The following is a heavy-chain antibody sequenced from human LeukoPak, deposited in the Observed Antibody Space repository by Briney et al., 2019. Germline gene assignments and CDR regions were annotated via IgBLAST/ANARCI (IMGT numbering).Heavy chain of an antibody. V-gene: IGHV3-23*01. CDR1: GFTSSDYT. Sequence: GGSLRLSCAASGFTSSDYTMNWVRQSPGNGLELVSGISVSDDSTYYVDSVKGRFTISSDKSNTMQYLQMNRLRVEATAVSFCARDRYCVSTNCPYDCWGQGTPVTVSS. J-gene: IGHJ4*02. CDR3: ARDRYCVSTNCPYDC. CDR2: ISVSDDST. D-gene: IGHD2-2*01.